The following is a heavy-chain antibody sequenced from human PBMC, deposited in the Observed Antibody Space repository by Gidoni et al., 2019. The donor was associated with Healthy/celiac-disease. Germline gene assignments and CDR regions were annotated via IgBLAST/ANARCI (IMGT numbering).Heavy chain of an antibody. J-gene: IGHJ6*02. CDR1: GYTFTSYD. CDR3: ARVGAVRFLDTTYYYYGMDV. V-gene: IGHV1-8*01. Sequence: QVQLVQSGAEVKKPGASVKVSCKASGYTFTSYDINWVRQATGQGLEWMGWMNPNSGNTGYAQKFQGRVTMTRNTSISTAYMELSSLRSEDTAVYYCARVGAVRFLDTTYYYYGMDVWGQGTTVTVSS. D-gene: IGHD3-3*01. CDR2: MNPNSGNT.